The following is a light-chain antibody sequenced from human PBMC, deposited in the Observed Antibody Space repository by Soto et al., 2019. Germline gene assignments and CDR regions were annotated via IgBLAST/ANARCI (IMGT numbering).Light chain of an antibody. CDR1: SSDVGAFVY. Sequence: QSVLTQPASVSGSPGQSITISCTRTSSDVGAFVYVSWYQQHPGKAPKLMIYEVSNRPSGVSDRFSGSKSGNTASLTISGLQAEDEADYYCSSFRLFGGGTQLTVL. J-gene: IGLJ7*01. CDR2: EVS. V-gene: IGLV2-14*01. CDR3: SSFRL.